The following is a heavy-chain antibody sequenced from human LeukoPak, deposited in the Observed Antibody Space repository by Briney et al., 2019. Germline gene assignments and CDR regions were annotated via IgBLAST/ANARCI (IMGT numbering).Heavy chain of an antibody. CDR2: INPNSGGT. D-gene: IGHD3-16*02. J-gene: IGHJ6*03. V-gene: IGHV1-2*02. Sequence: ASVKVSCKASGYTFTGYYMHWVRQAPGQGLGWMGWINPNSGGTNYAQKFQGRVTMTRDTSISTAYMELSRLRSDDTAVYYCARTYRVPKRALYYYYMDVWGKGTTVTVS. CDR3: ARTYRVPKRALYYYYMDV. CDR1: GYTFTGYY.